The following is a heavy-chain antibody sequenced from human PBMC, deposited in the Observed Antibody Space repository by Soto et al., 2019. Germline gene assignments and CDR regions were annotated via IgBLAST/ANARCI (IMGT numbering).Heavy chain of an antibody. Sequence: SLRLSCAASGFTFSSYAMHWVRQAPGTGLEWVAVISYEGSNKYYAASVKGRFTISRDNSKNTLYLQMNSLRTEDTAVYYCARVRRGMATVPFDYWGQGALVTVSS. J-gene: IGHJ4*02. CDR2: ISYEGSNK. V-gene: IGHV3-30-3*01. D-gene: IGHD4-4*01. CDR3: ARVRRGMATVPFDY. CDR1: GFTFSSYA.